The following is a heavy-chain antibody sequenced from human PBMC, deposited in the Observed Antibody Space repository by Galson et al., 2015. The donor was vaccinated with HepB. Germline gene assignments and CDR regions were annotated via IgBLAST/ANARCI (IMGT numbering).Heavy chain of an antibody. J-gene: IGHJ4*02. CDR3: ASKPGIAVAGTGGY. V-gene: IGHV3-21*01. CDR1: GFTFSSYS. Sequence: SLRLSCAASGFTFSSYSMNWVRQAPGKGLEWVSSISSSSSYIYYADSVKGRFTISRDNAKNSLYLQMNSLRAEDTAVYYCASKPGIAVAGTGGYWGQGTLVTVSS. CDR2: ISSSSSYI. D-gene: IGHD6-19*01.